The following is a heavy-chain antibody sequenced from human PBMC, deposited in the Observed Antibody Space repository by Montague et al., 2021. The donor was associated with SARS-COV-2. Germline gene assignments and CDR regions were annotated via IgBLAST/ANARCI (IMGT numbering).Heavy chain of an antibody. J-gene: IGHJ6*02. CDR1: GFTFSSYG. CDR2: IWYDGSNK. CDR3: AREMVRGVGPYYYGMDV. Sequence: SLRLSCAASGFTFSSYGMHWVRQAPGKRLEWVAVIWYDGSNKYYADSVKGRFTISRDNSKNTLYLQMNSLRAEDTAVYYCAREMVRGVGPYYYGMDVWGQGTTVTVSS. D-gene: IGHD3-10*01. V-gene: IGHV3-33*01.